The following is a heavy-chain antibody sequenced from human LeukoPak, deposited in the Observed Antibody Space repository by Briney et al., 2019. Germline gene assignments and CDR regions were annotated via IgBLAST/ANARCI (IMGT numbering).Heavy chain of an antibody. V-gene: IGHV3-33*08. CDR3: AREPNGGPYGMDV. CDR2: IWYDGSNK. J-gene: IGHJ6*02. D-gene: IGHD4-23*01. CDR1: GFTFSSYG. Sequence: GGSLRLSCAASGFTFSSYGMHWVRQAPGKGLEWVAVIWYDGSNKYCADSVKGRFTISRDNSKNTLYLQMNSLRAEDTAVYYCAREPNGGPYGMDVWGQGTTVTVSS.